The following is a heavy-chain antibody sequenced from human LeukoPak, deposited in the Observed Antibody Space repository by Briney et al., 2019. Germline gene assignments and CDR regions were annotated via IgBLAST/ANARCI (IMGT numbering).Heavy chain of an antibody. CDR3: ARADFWSGYKTLFDY. V-gene: IGHV4-59*01. CDR1: GGSISSYY. Sequence: MASETLSLTCTVSGGSISSYYWSWIRQPPGKGLEWIGYIYYSGSTNYNPSLKSRVTISVDTSKNQFSLKLSSVTAADTAVYYCARADFWSGYKTLFDYWGQGTLVTVSS. D-gene: IGHD3-3*01. CDR2: IYYSGST. J-gene: IGHJ4*02.